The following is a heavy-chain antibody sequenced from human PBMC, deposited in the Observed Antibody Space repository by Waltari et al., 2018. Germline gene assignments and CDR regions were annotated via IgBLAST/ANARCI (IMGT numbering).Heavy chain of an antibody. V-gene: IGHV3-23*03. CDR1: GSPFSSYA. J-gene: IGHJ4*02. CDR2: IYSGGST. CDR3: AKDRSPTRSGYHY. Sequence: EVQLLESGGGLVQPGGSLSLSCAASGSPFSSYAMSWVAQAPGKGLEWVSVIYSGGSTYYADSVKGRFTISRDNSKNTLYLQMNSLRAEDTAVYYCAKDRSPTRSGYHYWGQGTLVTVSS. D-gene: IGHD5-12*01.